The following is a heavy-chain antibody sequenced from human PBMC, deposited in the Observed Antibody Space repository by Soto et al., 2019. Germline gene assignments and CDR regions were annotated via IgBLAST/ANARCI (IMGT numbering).Heavy chain of an antibody. Sequence: QVQLVQSGAEVKKPGSSVKVSCKASGDYTISWVRQAPGRGLEWMGNIIPIVGIANYAQNFQGRATITADKPTTTAHMELKSLRSEDTALYYCARSHISSGWYAGFDLWGQGTLVTVYS. V-gene: IGHV1-69*02. CDR2: IIPIVGIA. D-gene: IGHD6-19*01. J-gene: IGHJ4*02. CDR3: ARSHISSGWYAGFDL. CDR1: GDYT.